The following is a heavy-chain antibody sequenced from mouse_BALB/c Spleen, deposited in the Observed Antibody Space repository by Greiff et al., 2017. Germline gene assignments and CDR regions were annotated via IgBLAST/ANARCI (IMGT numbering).Heavy chain of an antibody. CDR1: GFTFSSYA. J-gene: IGHJ3*01. D-gene: IGHD2-14*01. V-gene: IGHV5-6-5*01. CDR2: ISSGGST. CDR3: ARDYRSDGIAY. Sequence: EVQGVESGGGLVKPGGSLKLSCAASGFTFSSYAMSWVRQTPEKRLEWVASISSGGSTYYPDSVKGRFTISRDNARNILYLQMSSLRSEDTAMYYCARDYRSDGIAYWGQGTLVTVSA.